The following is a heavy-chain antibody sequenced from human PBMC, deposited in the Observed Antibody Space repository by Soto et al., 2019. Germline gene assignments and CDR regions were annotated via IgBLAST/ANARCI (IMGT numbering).Heavy chain of an antibody. CDR3: AKDGDFWSGYYPHYYFDY. J-gene: IGHJ4*02. CDR2: ISGSGGST. V-gene: IGHV3-23*01. CDR1: GFTFSSYA. Sequence: EVQLLESGGGLVQPGGSLRLSCAAPGFTFSSYAMSWVRQAPGKGLEWVSAISGSGGSTYYADSVKGRFTISRDNSKNTLYLQMNSLRAEDTAVYYCAKDGDFWSGYYPHYYFDYWGQGTLVTVSS. D-gene: IGHD3-3*01.